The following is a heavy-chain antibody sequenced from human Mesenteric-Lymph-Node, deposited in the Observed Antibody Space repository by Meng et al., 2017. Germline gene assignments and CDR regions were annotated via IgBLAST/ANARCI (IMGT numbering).Heavy chain of an antibody. CDR3: ARGGDFWSGPRAWFELGMDV. CDR2: ISWNSDII. Sequence: SLKISCAASGFTFSSYAMSWVRQAPGKGLEWVSGISWNSDIIGYADSVKGRFIISRDKAKNSLYLQMNSLRPEDTALYFCARGGDFWSGPRAWFELGMDVWGQGTTVTVSS. D-gene: IGHD3-3*01. CDR1: GFTFSSYA. J-gene: IGHJ6*02. V-gene: IGHV3-9*01.